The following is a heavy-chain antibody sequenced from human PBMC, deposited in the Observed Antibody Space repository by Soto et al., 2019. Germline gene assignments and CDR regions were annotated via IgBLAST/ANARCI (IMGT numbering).Heavy chain of an antibody. CDR3: ARQVLLWCGESLVLDAFDI. CDR1: GGSISSSSYY. D-gene: IGHD3-10*01. V-gene: IGHV4-39*01. CDR2: IYYSGST. J-gene: IGHJ3*02. Sequence: PSETLSLTCTVSGGSISSSSYYWGWIRQPPGKGLEWIGSIYYSGSTYYNPSLKSRVTISVDTSKNQFSLKLSSVTAADTAVYYCARQVLLWCGESLVLDAFDIWGQGTMITVAS.